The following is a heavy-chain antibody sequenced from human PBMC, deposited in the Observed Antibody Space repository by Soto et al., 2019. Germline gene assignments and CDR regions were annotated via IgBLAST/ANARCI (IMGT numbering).Heavy chain of an antibody. CDR3: ASQLAYCGGDCSEFLGGMDV. CDR2: IIPIANTA. Sequence: QVQLVQSGAEVKKPGSSVRVSCKASGGTFSSYTISWVRQAPGQGLEWMGRIIPIANTANYAQKFQGRVTITADKSTSTAYMELSSLRPEDTAVYYCASQLAYCGGDCSEFLGGMDVWGLGTTVTVSS. J-gene: IGHJ6*02. V-gene: IGHV1-69*08. D-gene: IGHD2-21*02. CDR1: GGTFSSYT.